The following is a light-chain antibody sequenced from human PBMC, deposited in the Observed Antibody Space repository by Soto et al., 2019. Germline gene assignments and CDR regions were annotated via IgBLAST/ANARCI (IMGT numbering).Light chain of an antibody. CDR1: RSFASSY. J-gene: IGKJ2*01. V-gene: IGKV3-20*01. CDR3: QHYDSSPPYT. CDR2: AAS. Sequence: EIVLTQSPVTLSLSPGERATLSCRASRSFASSYLGWYQQKPGQAPRLLIYAASTRATGIPDRFSGSGSATYCTLTISRLEPEDSAVYYCQHYDSSPPYTFGQGTKLEIK.